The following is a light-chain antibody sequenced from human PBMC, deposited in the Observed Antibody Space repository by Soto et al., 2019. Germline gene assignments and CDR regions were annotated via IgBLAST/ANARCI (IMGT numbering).Light chain of an antibody. J-gene: IGKJ1*01. V-gene: IGKV3-11*01. CDR2: DAS. CDR1: QSVSSY. Sequence: EIVLTQSPATLSLSPGERATLSCSASQSVSSYLACYQQKPGQAPRLLIYDASNRATGIPARFSGSGSGTYFTFTISSLEPEDFAVYYCQQRSNWPPTWTFGQGTKVQIK. CDR3: QQRSNWPPTWT.